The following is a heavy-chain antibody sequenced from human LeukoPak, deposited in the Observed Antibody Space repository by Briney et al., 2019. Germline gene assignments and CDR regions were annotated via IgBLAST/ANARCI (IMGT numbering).Heavy chain of an antibody. J-gene: IGHJ6*03. CDR3: TTQLGYYYYYMDV. V-gene: IGHV3-15*01. CDR2: IKSKTDGGTT. CDR1: GFIFNNYA. Sequence: GGSLRLSCEASGFIFNNYAMSWVRQAPGKGLEWVGRIKSKTDGGTTDYAAPVKGRFTISRDDSKNTLYLQMNSLKTEDTAVYYCTTQLGYYYYYMDVWGKGTTVTVSS. D-gene: IGHD3-16*01.